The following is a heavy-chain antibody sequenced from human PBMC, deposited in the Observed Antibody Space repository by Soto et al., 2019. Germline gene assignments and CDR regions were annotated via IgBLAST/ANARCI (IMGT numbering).Heavy chain of an antibody. V-gene: IGHV3-33*01. CDR3: SRDSGWYN. Sequence: QVQLVESGGGVVQPGRSLRLSCAASGFTFSSYGMHWVRQAPGTGLEWVAAIWYDGSNKYYADSVKDRFTISRDNSTNTQYLQMNSLRAEDTDVYYCSRDSGWYNWGPGTLVTVSA. CDR2: IWYDGSNK. CDR1: GFTFSSYG. J-gene: IGHJ4*02. D-gene: IGHD6-19*01.